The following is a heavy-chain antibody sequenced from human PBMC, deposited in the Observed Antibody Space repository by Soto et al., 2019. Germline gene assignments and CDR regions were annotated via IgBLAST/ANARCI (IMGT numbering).Heavy chain of an antibody. D-gene: IGHD1-1*01. V-gene: IGHV3-53*03. J-gene: IGHJ5*02. CDR1: GFNVCSNG. CDR2: IYSRGSA. CDR3: RSVSRIWKGGPGCGP. Sequence: CGSMRHSWAVSGFNVCSNGVRWISQPKGKGLEWVTVIYSRGSAYYAHSVKGRFTISRDNSKNTVYVQMNSLRAEDTGVYACRSVSRIWKGGPGCGPWGQ.